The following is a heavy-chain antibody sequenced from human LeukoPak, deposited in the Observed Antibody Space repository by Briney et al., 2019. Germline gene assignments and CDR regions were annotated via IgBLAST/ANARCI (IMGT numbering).Heavy chain of an antibody. V-gene: IGHV4-59*01. CDR1: GGSISSYY. J-gene: IGHJ4*02. Sequence: PSETLSLTCTVSGGSISSYYWSWIRQPPGKGLEWIGYIYYSGSTNYNPSLKSRVTISVDTSKNQFSLKRSSVTAADTAVYYCARSRMVRGVIRARYFDYWGQGTLVTVSS. CDR3: ARSRMVRGVIRARYFDY. D-gene: IGHD3-10*01. CDR2: IYYSGST.